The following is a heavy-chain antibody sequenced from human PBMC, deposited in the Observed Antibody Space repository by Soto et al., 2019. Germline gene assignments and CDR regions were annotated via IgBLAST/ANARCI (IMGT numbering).Heavy chain of an antibody. V-gene: IGHV4-61*01. CDR3: ERDLGFPGQQMAFDP. D-gene: IGHD6-13*01. CDR1: GGSISSSSYY. CDR2: IYYSGST. J-gene: IGHJ5*02. Sequence: SETLSLTCTVSGGSISSSSYYWGWIRQPPGKGLEWIGYIYYSGSTNYNPSLKSRVTISVDTSKNQFSLKLSSVTAADTAVYYCERDLGFPGQQMAFDPWGQGTLVTVSS.